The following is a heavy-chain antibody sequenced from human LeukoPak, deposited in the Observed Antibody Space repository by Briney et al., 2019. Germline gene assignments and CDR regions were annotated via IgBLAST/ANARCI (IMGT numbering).Heavy chain of an antibody. D-gene: IGHD5-12*01. CDR1: GGSISSYY. CDR3: ARRATMLAGGYFDY. J-gene: IGHJ4*02. CDR2: IDASGST. V-gene: IGHV4-4*09. Sequence: KPSESLSLACTVSGGSISSYYWSWIRQPPGRGLEWVGYIDASGSTTYNPSLKSRVAISIDTSKNQFSLRLSSVTAADTAVYYCARRATMLAGGYFDYWGQGTLVSVSS.